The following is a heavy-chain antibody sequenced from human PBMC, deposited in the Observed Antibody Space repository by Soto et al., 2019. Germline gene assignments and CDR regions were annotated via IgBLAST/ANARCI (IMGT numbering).Heavy chain of an antibody. CDR3: AKDTAAHYYDSSGPIDAFDI. D-gene: IGHD3-22*01. CDR1: GFTFSSYA. Sequence: EVQLLESGGGLVQPGGSLRLSCAASGFTFSSYAMSWVRQAPGKGLEWVSAISGSGGSTYYADSVKGRFTISRDNSKNTPYLQMNSLRAEDTAVYYCAKDTAAHYYDSSGPIDAFDIWGQGTMVTVSS. J-gene: IGHJ3*02. V-gene: IGHV3-23*01. CDR2: ISGSGGST.